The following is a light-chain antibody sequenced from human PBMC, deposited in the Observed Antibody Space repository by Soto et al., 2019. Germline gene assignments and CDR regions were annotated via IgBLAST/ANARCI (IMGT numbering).Light chain of an antibody. V-gene: IGKV1-39*01. CDR2: AAS. CDR3: XQXDSYPYT. Sequence: DIQMTQSPSSLSVSVXXXXTXXXXASXSITNYLNWYQQKPGKAPKLLVYAASSLQSGVPSRFSANGSGTDFTLTISTLQPEXXATXYXXQXDSYPYTFGQGTKLEIK. CDR1: XSITNY. J-gene: IGKJ2*01.